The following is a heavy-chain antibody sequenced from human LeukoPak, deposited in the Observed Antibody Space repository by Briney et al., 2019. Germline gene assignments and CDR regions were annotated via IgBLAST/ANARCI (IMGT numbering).Heavy chain of an antibody. CDR3: ARAGWFGELYGPLDY. V-gene: IGHV4-34*01. CDR2: INHSGST. Sequence: SETLSLTCAVYGGSFSNYYWSWIRQAPGKGLEWIGEINHSGSTNYNPSLKSRVTISVDPSKNQFSLKLSSVTAADTAVYYCARAGWFGELYGPLDYWGQGTLVTVSS. D-gene: IGHD3-10*01. CDR1: GGSFSNYY. J-gene: IGHJ4*02.